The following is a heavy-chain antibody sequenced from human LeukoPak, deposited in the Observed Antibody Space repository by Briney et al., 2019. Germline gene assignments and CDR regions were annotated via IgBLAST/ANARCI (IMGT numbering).Heavy chain of an antibody. CDR1: GGTFSSYA. J-gene: IGHJ4*02. V-gene: IGHV1-69*13. CDR2: IIPIFGTA. D-gene: IGHD6-6*01. CDR3: AREVSSSYHPGHFDY. Sequence: SVKVSCKASGGTFSSYAISWVLQAPGQGLEWMGGIIPIFGTANYAQKFQGRVTITADESTSTAYMELSSLRSEDTAVYYCAREVSSSYHPGHFDYWGQGTLVTVSS.